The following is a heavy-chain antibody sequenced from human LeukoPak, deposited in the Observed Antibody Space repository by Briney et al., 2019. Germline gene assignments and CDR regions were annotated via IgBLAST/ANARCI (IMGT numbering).Heavy chain of an antibody. D-gene: IGHD3-10*01. Sequence: PGGSLRLSCAASGFTFSDYYMSWCRQAPGKGLEWVSYISNSASLKYYADSLKGRFTISRDNAKNSLHLQMASLRAEEPAVSYCARNEGTIWAQGPLVTVSS. V-gene: IGHV3-11*01. CDR3: ARNEGTI. J-gene: IGHJ4*02. CDR1: GFTFSDYY. CDR2: ISNSASLK.